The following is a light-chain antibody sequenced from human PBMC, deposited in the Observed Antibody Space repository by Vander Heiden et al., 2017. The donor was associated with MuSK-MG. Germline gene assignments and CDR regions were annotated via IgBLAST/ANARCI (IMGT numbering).Light chain of an antibody. V-gene: IGLV2-23*02. CDR1: SSDVGNYNL. J-gene: IGLJ2*01. CDR3: SSYAGSDSWV. CDR2: ELT. Sequence: QSALPQPASVSESPQQSVTICCTGTSSDVGNYNLVSWYQHHTGKAPKLIIYELTKRPSGVANRFSGSKSGDTASLTISGLQAEDEAHYFCSSYAGSDSWVFGGGTEVTVL.